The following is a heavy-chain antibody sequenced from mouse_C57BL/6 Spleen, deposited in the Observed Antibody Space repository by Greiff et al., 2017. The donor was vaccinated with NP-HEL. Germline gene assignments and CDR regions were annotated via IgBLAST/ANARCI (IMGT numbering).Heavy chain of an antibody. J-gene: IGHJ4*01. CDR1: GYAFRSSW. D-gene: IGHD6-1*01. CDR3: AKLLQCYAMDY. Sequence: VQLQQSGPELVKPGASVKISCKASGYAFRSSWMNWVKQRPGQGLEWIGRIYPGDGDTNYNGKFKGKATLTADKSSSTAYMQLSSLTSEDSAVYFCAKLLQCYAMDYWGQGTSVTVSS. CDR2: IYPGDGDT. V-gene: IGHV1-82*01.